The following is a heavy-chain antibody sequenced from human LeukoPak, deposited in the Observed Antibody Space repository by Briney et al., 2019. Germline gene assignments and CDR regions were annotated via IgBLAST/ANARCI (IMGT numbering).Heavy chain of an antibody. J-gene: IGHJ4*02. Sequence: ASVKVSCKASGYTFTSYGISWVRQAPGQGLEWMGWISAYNGNTNYAQKLQGRVTMTTDTSTSTAYMELRSLRSDDTAVYYCARDGAVVVPVGYFGYWGQGTLVTVSS. CDR1: GYTFTSYG. V-gene: IGHV1-18*01. CDR2: ISAYNGNT. D-gene: IGHD2-15*01. CDR3: ARDGAVVVPVGYFGY.